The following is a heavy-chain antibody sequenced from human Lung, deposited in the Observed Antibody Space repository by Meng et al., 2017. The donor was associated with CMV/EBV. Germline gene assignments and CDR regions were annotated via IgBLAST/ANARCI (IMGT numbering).Heavy chain of an antibody. Sequence: SXTXSLXCTVSGGCISSGTYFWGWIRQTPGKGLEWIGSIYYSGTTYHNPSLKSRVSMSVDTSKNQFSLVLRSVTAADSAVYYCARDAEGGSSWTKIDYWGRGTXVTVSS. CDR1: GGCISSGTYF. J-gene: IGHJ4*02. V-gene: IGHV4-39*07. D-gene: IGHD6-13*01. CDR2: IYYSGTT. CDR3: ARDAEGGSSWTKIDY.